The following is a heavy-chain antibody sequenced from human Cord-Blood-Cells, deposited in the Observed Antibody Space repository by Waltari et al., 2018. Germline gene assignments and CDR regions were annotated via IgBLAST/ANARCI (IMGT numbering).Heavy chain of an antibody. CDR1: GGSISSYY. CDR2: IYTSGST. V-gene: IGHV4-4*07. CDR3: ARANYYGSGSYSYYFDY. D-gene: IGHD3-10*01. Sequence: QVQLQESGPGLVKPSATLSLTCTVSGGSISSYYWSWIRQPAGKGLEWIGRIYTSGSTNYNPSLKSRVTMSVDTSKNQFSLKLSSVTAADTAVYYCARANYYGSGSYSYYFDYWGQGTLVTVSS. J-gene: IGHJ4*02.